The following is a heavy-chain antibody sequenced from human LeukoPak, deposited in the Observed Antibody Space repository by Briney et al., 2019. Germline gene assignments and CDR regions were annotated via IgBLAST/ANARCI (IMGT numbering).Heavy chain of an antibody. J-gene: IGHJ4*02. Sequence: ASVKVSCKASGYTFTGYYMHWVRQATGQGLEWMGWINPNSGGTNYAQTFQGRVTMTRDTSISTADMELSRLRSDDTAVFYCSVMTTGVTPNFGYWGQGTLVTVSS. CDR2: INPNSGGT. CDR3: SVMTTGVTPNFGY. V-gene: IGHV1-2*02. CDR1: GYTFTGYY. D-gene: IGHD4-23*01.